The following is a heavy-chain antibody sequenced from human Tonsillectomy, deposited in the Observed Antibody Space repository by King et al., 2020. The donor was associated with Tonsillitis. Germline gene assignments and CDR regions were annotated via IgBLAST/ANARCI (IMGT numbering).Heavy chain of an antibody. Sequence: VQLQESGPGLVKPSETLSLTCTVSSVSISGYYWSLIRQPPGKGLEWVCYIYYSGSTNYNPSLKSRVTISVDTSKSQFSLKLSSVTAADTAVYYGARRYYGGLLQDYFDYWGQGTLVTVSS. D-gene: IGHD3-10*01. CDR2: IYYSGST. J-gene: IGHJ4*02. V-gene: IGHV4-59*08. CDR1: SVSISGYY. CDR3: ARRYYGGLLQDYFDY.